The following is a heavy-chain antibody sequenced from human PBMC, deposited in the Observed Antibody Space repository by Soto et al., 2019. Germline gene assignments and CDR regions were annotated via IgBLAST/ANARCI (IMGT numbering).Heavy chain of an antibody. CDR2: IYYSGNT. CDR1: GGSLSSSRYY. D-gene: IGHD4-4*01. V-gene: IGHV4-39*01. CDR3: ARHNSNLRNKWFDP. J-gene: IGHJ5*02. Sequence: ETLSLTCTVSGGSLSSSRYYWGWIRQPPGKGLEWIGTIYYSGNTYYNPSLTSRVTISVDTSKNQFSLKLSSVTAADTAVYYCARHNSNLRNKWFDPWGHGTLVTVSS.